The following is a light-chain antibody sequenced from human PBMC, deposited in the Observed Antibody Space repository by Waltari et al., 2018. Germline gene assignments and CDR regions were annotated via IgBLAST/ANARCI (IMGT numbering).Light chain of an antibody. CDR3: QQYYGVILT. CDR1: HGISNS. J-gene: IGKJ4*01. V-gene: IGKV1-NL1*01. Sequence: DIQMTQSPSSLSASVGDTVTITCRASHGISNSLAWYQQHPGQAPKLLLFGTSRLQSVVPSRFSGRGSGTDYSLTISSLQPEDFGTYYCQQYYGVILTFGGGTKEEI. CDR2: GTS.